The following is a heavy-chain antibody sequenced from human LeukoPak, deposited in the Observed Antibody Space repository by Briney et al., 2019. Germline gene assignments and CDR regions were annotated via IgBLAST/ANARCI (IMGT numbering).Heavy chain of an antibody. J-gene: IGHJ4*02. D-gene: IGHD2-2*01. Sequence: ASVKVSCKASGYTFTSYDINWARQATGQGLEWMGWMNPNSGNTGYAQKFQGRVTMTRNTSISTAYMELSSLRSEDTAVYYCARRYCSSTSCHYFDYWGQGTLVTVSS. V-gene: IGHV1-8*01. CDR2: MNPNSGNT. CDR3: ARRYCSSTSCHYFDY. CDR1: GYTFTSYD.